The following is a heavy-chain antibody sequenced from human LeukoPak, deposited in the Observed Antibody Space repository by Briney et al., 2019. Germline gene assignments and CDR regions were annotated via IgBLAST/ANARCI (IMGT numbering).Heavy chain of an antibody. CDR1: GYTFTCYY. Sequence: GASVKVSCKASGYTFTCYYMHWVRQAPGQGLEWMGWINPNSGGTNYAQKFQGRVTMTRDTSISTAYMELSSLRSEDTAVHYCAREGYYDSSGYYHDSWGQGTLVTVSS. D-gene: IGHD3-22*01. V-gene: IGHV1-2*02. J-gene: IGHJ4*02. CDR2: INPNSGGT. CDR3: AREGYYDSSGYYHDS.